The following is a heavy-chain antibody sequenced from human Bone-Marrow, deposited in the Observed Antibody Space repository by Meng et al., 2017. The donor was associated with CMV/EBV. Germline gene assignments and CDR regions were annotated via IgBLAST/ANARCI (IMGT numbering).Heavy chain of an antibody. CDR1: GGSVSSGSYY. CDR3: ARGDDIVVVLDY. V-gene: IGHV4-61*01. CDR2: IYYSGST. J-gene: IGHJ4*02. Sequence: CTVSGGSVSSGSYYWSWIRQPPGKGLEWIGYIYYSGSTNYNPSLKSRVTISVDTSKSQFSLKLSSVTAADTAVYYCARGDDIVVVLDYWGQGTLVTVSS. D-gene: IGHD2-2*01.